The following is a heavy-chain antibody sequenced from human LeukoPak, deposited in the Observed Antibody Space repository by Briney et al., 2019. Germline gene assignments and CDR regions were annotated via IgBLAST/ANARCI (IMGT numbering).Heavy chain of an antibody. J-gene: IGHJ6*02. CDR3: ARDSVPADYDFWSGSGGYGMDV. CDR2: ISSSSSYI. V-gene: IGHV3-21*01. D-gene: IGHD3-3*01. Sequence: GGSLRLSCAASGFTFSSYSMNWVRQAPGKGLEWVSSISSSSSYIYYADSVKGRFTISRDNAKNSLYLQMNSQRAEDTAVYYCARDSVPADYDFWSGSGGYGMDVWGQGTTVTVSS. CDR1: GFTFSSYS.